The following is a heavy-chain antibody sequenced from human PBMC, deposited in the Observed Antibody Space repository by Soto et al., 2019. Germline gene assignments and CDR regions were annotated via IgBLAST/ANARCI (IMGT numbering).Heavy chain of an antibody. CDR3: ANLLNVAAAGTPHYYGVDV. D-gene: IGHD6-13*01. Sequence: VQLVESGGGVVQPGRSLRLSCAASGFTFSIYAMNWVHQAPGKGLEWVAFISFDGSKTYYADSVKGRFTISRDNSRNTVYLQMNNLRPGDAAVYHCANLLNVAAAGTPHYYGVDVWGQGTTVTVS. CDR2: ISFDGSKT. J-gene: IGHJ6*02. CDR1: GFTFSIYA. V-gene: IGHV3-30-3*01.